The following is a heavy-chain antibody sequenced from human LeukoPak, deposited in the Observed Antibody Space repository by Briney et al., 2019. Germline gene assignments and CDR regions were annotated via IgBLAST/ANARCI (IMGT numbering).Heavy chain of an antibody. V-gene: IGHV4-59*01. CDR2: IYYSGST. J-gene: IGHJ3*02. CDR1: GGSISSYY. CDR3: ARNAGSYAPGGAFDI. Sequence: PSETLSLTCTVSGGSISSYYWSWIRQPPGKGLEWIGYIYYSGSTNHNPSLKSRVTISVDTSKNQFSLKLSSVTAADTAVYYCARNAGSYAPGGAFDIWGQGTMVTVSS. D-gene: IGHD1-26*01.